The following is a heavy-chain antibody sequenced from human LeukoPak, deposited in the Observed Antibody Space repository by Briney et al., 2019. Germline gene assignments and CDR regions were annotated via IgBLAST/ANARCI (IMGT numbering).Heavy chain of an antibody. J-gene: IGHJ6*02. CDR1: GFTFNNYG. CDR3: AKCSRNYYYYYGMDV. Sequence: GGSLRLSCAASGFTFNNYGMHWVRQAPGKGLEWVAVISYDGSNKYYADSVKGRFTISRDNSKNTLYLQMNSLRAEDTAVCYCAKCSRNYYYYYGMDVWGQGTTVTVSS. CDR2: ISYDGSNK. V-gene: IGHV3-30*18. D-gene: IGHD3-10*02.